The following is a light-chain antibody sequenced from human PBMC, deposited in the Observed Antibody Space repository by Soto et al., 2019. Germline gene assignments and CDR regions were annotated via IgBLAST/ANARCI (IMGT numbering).Light chain of an antibody. V-gene: IGKV1-6*01. CDR3: LQDYNYPRT. J-gene: IGKJ1*01. CDR1: QAIRND. CDR2: AAS. Sequence: AIQMTQSPSSLSASIGDRVTIACRASQAIRNDLGWYQQRPGKAPTLLIYAASTLQSGVPSRFSGSGSGTHFTLTFSSLQPEDFATYYCLQDYNYPRTFGQGTKVDIK.